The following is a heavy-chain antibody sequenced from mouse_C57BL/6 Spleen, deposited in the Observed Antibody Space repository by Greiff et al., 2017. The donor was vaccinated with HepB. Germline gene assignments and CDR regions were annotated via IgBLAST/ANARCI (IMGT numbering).Heavy chain of an antibody. CDR2: IYPGDGDT. V-gene: IGHV1-82*01. CDR1: GYAFSSSW. D-gene: IGHD1-1*01. CDR3: ARDDSYGGYVDV. J-gene: IGHJ1*03. Sequence: VKLVESGPELVKPGASVKISCKASGYAFSSSWMNWVKQRPGKGLEWIGRIYPGDGDTNYNGKFKGKATLTADKSSSTAYMQLSSLTSEDSAVYFCARDDSYGGYVDVWGTGTTVTVSS.